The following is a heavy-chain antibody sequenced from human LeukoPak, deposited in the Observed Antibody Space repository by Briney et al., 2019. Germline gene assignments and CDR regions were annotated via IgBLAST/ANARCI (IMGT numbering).Heavy chain of an antibody. CDR1: GYTFTSYY. CDR3: ARGQEYYDFWSGKTLYGMDV. J-gene: IGHJ6*02. Sequence: GASVKVSCKASGYTFTSYYMHWVRQAPGQGLEWMGIINPSGGSTSYAQKFQGRVTMTRDTSTSTVYMELSSLRSEDTAVYYCARGQEYYDFWSGKTLYGMDVWGQGTTVTVSS. CDR2: INPSGGST. D-gene: IGHD3-3*01. V-gene: IGHV1-46*01.